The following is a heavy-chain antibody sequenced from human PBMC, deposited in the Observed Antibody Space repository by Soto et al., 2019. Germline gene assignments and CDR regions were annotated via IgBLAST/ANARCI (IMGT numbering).Heavy chain of an antibody. D-gene: IGHD2-15*01. V-gene: IGHV1-2*02. Sequence: GASVKVSCKXSGYTFTGYYMHWVRQVPGQGLEWMGWINPNSGGTNYAQKFQGRVTMTRDTSISTAYMELSRLRSDDTAVYYCARASSVVVVAANFDYWGQGTLVTVSS. J-gene: IGHJ4*02. CDR3: ARASSVVVVAANFDY. CDR2: INPNSGGT. CDR1: GYTFTGYY.